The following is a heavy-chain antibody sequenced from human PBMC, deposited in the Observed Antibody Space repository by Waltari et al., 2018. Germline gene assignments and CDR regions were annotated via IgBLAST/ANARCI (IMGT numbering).Heavy chain of an antibody. V-gene: IGHV1-18*01. Sequence: QVQLVQSGAEVKKPGASVKVSCKASGYTFTSYGISWVRQAPGQGLEWMGWISAYNGNTNYAQKLQGRVTMTTDTSTSTAYMELRSLRSDDTAVYYCARYHNYDFWSGYFKVVAFDIWGQGTMVTVSS. J-gene: IGHJ3*02. CDR3: ARYHNYDFWSGYFKVVAFDI. CDR1: GYTFTSYG. D-gene: IGHD3-3*01. CDR2: ISAYNGNT.